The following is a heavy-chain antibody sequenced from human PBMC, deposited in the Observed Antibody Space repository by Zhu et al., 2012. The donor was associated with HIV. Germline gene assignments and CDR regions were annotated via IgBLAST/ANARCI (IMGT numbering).Heavy chain of an antibody. V-gene: IGHV4-38-2*01. Sequence: QVQLQESGPGLVKPSDTLSLTCDVSAYSISRGYFWGWIRQPPGKGLEWIGSVYHSGSTYYNPSLKFRVTISVDTSKNQFSLKLHSVTAADTAVYYCARHGGGFVTSLYDILTGSFDYWAREPLVTVSS. J-gene: IGHJ4*02. CDR2: VYHSGST. CDR3: ARHGGGFVTSLYDILTGSFDY. D-gene: IGHD3-9*01. CDR1: AYSISRGYF.